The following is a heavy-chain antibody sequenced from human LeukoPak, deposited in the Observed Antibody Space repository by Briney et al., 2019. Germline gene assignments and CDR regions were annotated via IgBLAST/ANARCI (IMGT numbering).Heavy chain of an antibody. CDR1: GGSISSGGYY. J-gene: IGHJ3*02. V-gene: IGHV4-30-2*01. Sequence: SGTLSLTCTVSGGSISSGGYYWSWMPQPPGQGLEWIGYIYHSGSTYYNPSLKSRVTISVDRSKNQFSLKLSSVTAADTAVYYCARETRPSIAAAGTDIWGQGTMVTVSS. D-gene: IGHD6-13*01. CDR2: IYHSGST. CDR3: ARETRPSIAAAGTDI.